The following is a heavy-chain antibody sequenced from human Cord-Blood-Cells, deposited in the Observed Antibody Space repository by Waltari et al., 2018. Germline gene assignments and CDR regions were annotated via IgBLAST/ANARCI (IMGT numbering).Heavy chain of an antibody. CDR2: INPNSGGT. J-gene: IGHJ4*02. D-gene: IGHD6-13*01. CDR1: GYTFTGYY. Sequence: QVQLMQSGAEVKKPGASVKVSCKASGYTFTGYYMHWVRQAPGQGLEWMGRINPNSGGTNYAQKFQGRVTMTRDTSISTAYMELSRLRSDDTVVYYCARGPYSSSWYYFDYWGQGTLVTVSS. CDR3: ARGPYSSSWYYFDY. V-gene: IGHV1-2*05.